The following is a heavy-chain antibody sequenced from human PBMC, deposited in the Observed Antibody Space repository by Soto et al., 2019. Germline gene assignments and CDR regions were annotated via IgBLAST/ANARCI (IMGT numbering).Heavy chain of an antibody. CDR2: ISWNSGSI. CDR3: AKDMGGLRFLEWLFHAFDI. Sequence: EVQLVESGGGLVQPGRSLRLSCAASGFTFDDYAMHWVWQAPGKGLEWVSGISWNSGSIGYADSVKGRFTISRDNAKNSLYLQMNSLRAEDTALYYCAKDMGGLRFLEWLFHAFDIWGQGTMVTVSS. J-gene: IGHJ3*02. V-gene: IGHV3-9*01. CDR1: GFTFDDYA. D-gene: IGHD3-3*01.